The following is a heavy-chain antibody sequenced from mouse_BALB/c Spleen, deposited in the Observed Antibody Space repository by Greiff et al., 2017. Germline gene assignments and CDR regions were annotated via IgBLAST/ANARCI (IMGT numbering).Heavy chain of an antibody. V-gene: IGHV1S22*01. CDR1: GYTFTSYW. CDR2: IYPGSGST. J-gene: IGHJ1*01. Sequence: LKQPGSELVRPGASVKLSCKASGYTFTSYWMHWVKQRPGQGLEWIGNIYPGSGSTNYDEKFKSKATLTVDTSSSTAYMQLSSLTSEDSAVYYCTREAYGYDGGYWYFDVWGAGTTVTVSS. CDR3: TREAYGYDGGYWYFDV. D-gene: IGHD2-2*01.